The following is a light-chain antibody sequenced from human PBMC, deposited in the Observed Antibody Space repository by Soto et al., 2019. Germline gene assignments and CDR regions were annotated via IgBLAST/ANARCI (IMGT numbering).Light chain of an antibody. V-gene: IGLV2-18*01. J-gene: IGLJ1*01. CDR3: SLYSSSGCLI. CDR2: DAN. CDR1: TTDIDNYDS. Sequence: QSALTQPPSVSGSPGQSVTISCAATTTDIDNYDSVSWYQQAPGTAPKLIIYDANNRPSGDPDRFSASTSGNTASVTTSGLQAEDETDYLCSLYSSSGCLIFGPGRKVTV.